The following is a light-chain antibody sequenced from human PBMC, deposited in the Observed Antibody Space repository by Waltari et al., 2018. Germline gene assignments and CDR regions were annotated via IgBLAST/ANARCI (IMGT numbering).Light chain of an antibody. CDR3: CSYAGSSTYV. V-gene: IGLV2-23*02. Sequence: QSALTQPASVSGSPGQSLTISCTGTSSDVGGYNYVSWYQQHPGKAPKLMIYDVSKRPSGVYNRFSGSKSGNTASLTISGLQAEDEADYYCCSYAGSSTYVFGTGTKVTVL. CDR1: SSDVGGYNY. J-gene: IGLJ1*01. CDR2: DVS.